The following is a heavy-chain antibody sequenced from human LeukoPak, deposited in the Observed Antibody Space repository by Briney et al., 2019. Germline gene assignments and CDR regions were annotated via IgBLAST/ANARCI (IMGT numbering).Heavy chain of an antibody. V-gene: IGHV3-23*01. Sequence: GGSLSLSCAASGFTFSKYAVSWVRQAPGKGLEWVSAISGRGGSTNYADSVKGRFTISRDNSKNTLYLQMNSLRAEDTAVYYCNGAYSSRWYNGDYWGQGTLVTVSS. J-gene: IGHJ4*02. D-gene: IGHD6-13*01. CDR1: GFTFSKYA. CDR2: ISGRGGST. CDR3: NGAYSSRWYNGDY.